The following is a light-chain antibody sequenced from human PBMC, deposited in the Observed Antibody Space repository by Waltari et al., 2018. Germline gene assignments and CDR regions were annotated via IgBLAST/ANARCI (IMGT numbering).Light chain of an antibody. CDR2: GAS. CDR3: QQYNNWPPYT. J-gene: IGKJ2*01. Sequence: EIVLTQSPDTLSLSPGERATLSCRASQSVSSKYLAWYQQKPGQAPRLLIYGASSRATGIPDRFSGSASGTDFTLTISSLQSEDFAVYYCQQYNNWPPYTFGQGTKLDIK. V-gene: IGKV3-20*01. CDR1: QSVSSKY.